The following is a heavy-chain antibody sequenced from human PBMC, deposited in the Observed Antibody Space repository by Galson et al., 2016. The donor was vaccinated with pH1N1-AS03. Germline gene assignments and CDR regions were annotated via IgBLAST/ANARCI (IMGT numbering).Heavy chain of an antibody. J-gene: IGHJ5*02. Sequence: SVKVSCKASGYTFTSVGISWVRQAPGQGLEWVGWIRTAHGETHYAQNFQGRVTMTPDTSTDTVYMELTRLISDDTAVYYCATDNRNSFDPWGQGTLVTVSS. V-gene: IGHV1-18*01. CDR2: IRTAHGET. D-gene: IGHD1-14*01. CDR1: GYTFTSVG. CDR3: ATDNRNSFDP.